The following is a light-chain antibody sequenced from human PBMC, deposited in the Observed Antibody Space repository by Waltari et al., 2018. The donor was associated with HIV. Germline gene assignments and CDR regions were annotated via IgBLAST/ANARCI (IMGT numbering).Light chain of an antibody. CDR2: SNS. Sequence: QSVLTQPPSASGTPGQRVTISCSGSSSNIGRNTVTWYQQLPGTAPKLLIYSNSQRPSGVPDRFSGSRSGTSASLAISGLQSEDEADYYCAAWDDSLNGWVFGGGTKLTVL. V-gene: IGLV1-44*01. CDR3: AAWDDSLNGWV. CDR1: SSNIGRNT. J-gene: IGLJ3*02.